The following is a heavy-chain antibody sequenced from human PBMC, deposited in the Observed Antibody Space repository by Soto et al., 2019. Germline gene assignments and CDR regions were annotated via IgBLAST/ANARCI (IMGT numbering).Heavy chain of an antibody. V-gene: IGHV3-11*01. CDR3: ARDINPYSTGGDY. J-gene: IGHJ4*02. CDR2: ISGSGGTI. Sequence: QVQLVESGGGLVTPGGSLRLSCAASGFTFSAYYMTWIRQAPGKGLEWVAYISGSGGTIYYADSVKGRFTIFRDNAKNSLHLQMNNLRAEDTAVYYCARDINPYSTGGDYWGQGTLVTVSS. CDR1: GFTFSAYY. D-gene: IGHD4-4*01.